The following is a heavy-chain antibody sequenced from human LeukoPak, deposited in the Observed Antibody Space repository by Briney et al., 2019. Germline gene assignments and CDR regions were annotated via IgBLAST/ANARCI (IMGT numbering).Heavy chain of an antibody. V-gene: IGHV4-59*01. CDR3: ARDQF. CDR1: GGSISGYY. J-gene: IGHJ4*02. CDR2: IYYSGST. Sequence: KPSETLSLTCPVSGGSISGYYWSWIRQPPGKGLEWIGYIYYSGSTNYNPSLKSRVTISVDTSKNQFSLKLSSVTAADTAVYYCARDQFWGQGTLVTVSS.